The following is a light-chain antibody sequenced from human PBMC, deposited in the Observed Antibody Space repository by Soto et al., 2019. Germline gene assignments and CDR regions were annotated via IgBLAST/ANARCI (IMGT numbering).Light chain of an antibody. V-gene: IGKV1-5*01. J-gene: IGKJ1*01. Sequence: DIKMTQSPSTLSASVGDRVTITCRASQSISSWLAWYQQKPGKAPKLLIYDASSLESGVPSRLSGSGSGTEFTLTISSLQPDDFATYYCQQYNSYSPTFGQGTKVDIK. CDR3: QQYNSYSPT. CDR2: DAS. CDR1: QSISSW.